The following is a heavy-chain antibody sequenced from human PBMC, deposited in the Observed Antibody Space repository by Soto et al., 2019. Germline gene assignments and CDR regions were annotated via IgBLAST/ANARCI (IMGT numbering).Heavy chain of an antibody. CDR2: IIQDGRAI. CDR3: ARGGELSLLPLDY. Sequence: GGSLRLSCAASGFSSSDYWMSWVRQAPGRGLEWVAHIIQDGRAIYYVDSVKGRFTISRDSAGNSVFLEMHRLRVEDTAVYYCARGGELSLLPLDYWGLGTLVTVSS. J-gene: IGHJ4*02. D-gene: IGHD2-15*01. CDR1: GFSSSDYW. V-gene: IGHV3-7*03.